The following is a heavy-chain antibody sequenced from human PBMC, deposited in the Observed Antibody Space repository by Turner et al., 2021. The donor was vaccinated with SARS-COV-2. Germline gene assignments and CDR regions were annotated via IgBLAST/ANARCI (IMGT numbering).Heavy chain of an antibody. CDR3: ARDESAYCGGDCYSWFDP. D-gene: IGHD2-21*02. CDR1: GGSVSSGDYY. V-gene: IGHV4-30-4*01. Sequence: QVQLQESGPGLVKPSQTLSLICTVSGGSVSSGDYYWSWIRHSPRKGLEWIGYSYNSGTTSYNPSLKSRVTISVDTSKNQFSLRLNSVTAADTAIYYCARDESAYCGGDCYSWFDPWGQGILVTVSS. CDR2: SYNSGTT. J-gene: IGHJ5*02.